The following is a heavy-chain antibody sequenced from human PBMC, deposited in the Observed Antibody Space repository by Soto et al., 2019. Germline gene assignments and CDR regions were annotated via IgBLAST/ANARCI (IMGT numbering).Heavy chain of an antibody. V-gene: IGHV3-30*18. J-gene: IGHJ6*01. D-gene: IGHD6-19*01. Sequence: QVQLVESGGGVVQPGRSLRLSCAASGFTFSSYGMHWVRQAPGKGLEWVAVISYDGSNKYYADSVKGRFTISRDNSKNTLYLQMNRLRAEDTAVYYCAKDRGWLAERYYYGMDVW. CDR3: AKDRGWLAERYYYGMDV. CDR2: ISYDGSNK. CDR1: GFTFSSYG.